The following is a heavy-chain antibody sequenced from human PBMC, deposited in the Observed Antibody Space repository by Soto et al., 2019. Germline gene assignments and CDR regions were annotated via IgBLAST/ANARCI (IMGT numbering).Heavy chain of an antibody. CDR3: ARVCGGDCHNGMDD. CDR2: IYYSGST. Sequence: SETLSLTCTVSGGSISSGVYYWSWIRQHPGKGLEWIGYIYYSGSTYYNPSLKSRVTISVDTSKKQFSLKLSSVTAADTAVYYCARVCGGDCHNGMDDWGQGTTVTVSS. V-gene: IGHV4-31*03. J-gene: IGHJ6*02. CDR1: GGSISSGVYY. D-gene: IGHD2-21*02.